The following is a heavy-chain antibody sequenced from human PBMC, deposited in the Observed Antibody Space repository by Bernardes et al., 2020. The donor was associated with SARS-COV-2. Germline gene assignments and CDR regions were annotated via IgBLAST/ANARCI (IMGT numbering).Heavy chain of an antibody. CDR2: ISSDSSFI. Sequence: SLRLSCAASGFIFSSYSMNWVRQAPGKGLEWVASISSDSSFIYYIDSVKGRFTISRDTAKKSVFLQMNSLRAEDTAVYYCAQSRGLGIDDYWGQGTLVTVSS. V-gene: IGHV3-21*01. J-gene: IGHJ4*02. CDR1: GFIFSSYS. D-gene: IGHD7-27*01. CDR3: AQSRGLGIDDY.